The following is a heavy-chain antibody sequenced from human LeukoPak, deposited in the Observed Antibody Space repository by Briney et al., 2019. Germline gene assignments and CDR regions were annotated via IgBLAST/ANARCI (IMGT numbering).Heavy chain of an antibody. Sequence: GSAVKVSCKASGGTFSSYAISWVRQAPGQGLEWRGGIIPIFGTANYAQKFQGRVTITTDESTSTAYMELSSLRSEDTAVYYCARVAHFSIVVVPAAPWGIWFDPWGQGTLVTVSS. CDR2: IIPIFGTA. CDR3: ARVAHFSIVVVPAAPWGIWFDP. CDR1: GGTFSSYA. J-gene: IGHJ5*02. V-gene: IGHV1-69*05. D-gene: IGHD2-2*01.